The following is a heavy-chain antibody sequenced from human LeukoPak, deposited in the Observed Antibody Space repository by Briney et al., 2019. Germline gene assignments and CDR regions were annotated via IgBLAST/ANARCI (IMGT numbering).Heavy chain of an antibody. CDR1: GFTFSSYW. Sequence: GGSLRLSCTASGFTFSSYWMHWVRQAPGKGLVWVSRLNSDGSSTNYADSVKGRFTISRDNAKNTLFLQMNSLRAEDTAVYYCAGGPHGGNGDYWGQGTLVTVPS. J-gene: IGHJ4*02. CDR3: AGGPHGGNGDY. V-gene: IGHV3-74*01. D-gene: IGHD4-23*01. CDR2: LNSDGSST.